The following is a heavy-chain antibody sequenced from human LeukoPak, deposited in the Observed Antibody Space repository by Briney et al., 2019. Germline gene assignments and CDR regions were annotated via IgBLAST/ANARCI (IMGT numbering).Heavy chain of an antibody. CDR1: GYTFTTYG. V-gene: IGHV1-18*01. D-gene: IGHD3-16*02. J-gene: IGHJ4*02. CDR2: ISAYNGNT. CDR3: ARALNGDFDY. Sequence: ASVKVSCKASGYTFTTYGLIWVRQAPGQGLEWMGWISAYNGNTNYAQKLQGRVTMTTDTSTSTAYMELRSLRSDDTAVYYCARALNGDFDYWGQGTLVTVSS.